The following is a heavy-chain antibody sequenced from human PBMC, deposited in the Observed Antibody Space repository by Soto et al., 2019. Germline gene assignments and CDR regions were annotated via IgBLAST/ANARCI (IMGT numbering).Heavy chain of an antibody. V-gene: IGHV4-39*01. J-gene: IGHJ4*02. CDR2: IYYSGST. CDR1: RGSISSGIYY. CDR3: ARHPRHESGSYLFDH. Sequence: QLQLQESGPGLVKPSETLSLTCTVSRGSISSGIYYWGWIRQPPGKGLEWIGSIYYSGSTYYNPSLKSRVTISVDTSKNQFSLKLSSVTAADTAVYYCARHPRHESGSYLFDHWGQGTLVTVSS. D-gene: IGHD3-10*01.